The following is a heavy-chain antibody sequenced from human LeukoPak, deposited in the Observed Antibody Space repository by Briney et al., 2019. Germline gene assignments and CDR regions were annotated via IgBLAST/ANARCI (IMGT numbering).Heavy chain of an antibody. CDR1: GFTFSSYS. CDR2: ISSSSSYI. Sequence: GGSLRLSCAASGFTFSSYSMNWVRQAPGKGLEWVSSISSSSSYIYYADSVKGRFTISRANAKYSLYLQMNSLRAGHTAVYYCAAGWEGITFLYYYDSSGYYFDYWGQGTLVTVSS. V-gene: IGHV3-21*01. CDR3: AAGWEGITFLYYYDSSGYYFDY. D-gene: IGHD3-22*01. J-gene: IGHJ4*02.